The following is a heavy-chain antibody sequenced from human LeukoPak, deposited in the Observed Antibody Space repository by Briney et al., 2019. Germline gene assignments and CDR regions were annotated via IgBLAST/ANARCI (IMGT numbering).Heavy chain of an antibody. D-gene: IGHD2-15*01. V-gene: IGHV3-33*06. CDR1: GFTFTSYG. CDR2: IYYDGSHK. CDR3: AKLDLTDGSSHY. J-gene: IGHJ4*02. Sequence: GRSLRLSCAASGFTFTSYGMHWVRQAPGQGLEWVAVIYYDGSHKFYADSVKGRFTISRDNSKDTLYLQLNSLRAEDTALYYCAKLDLTDGSSHYWGQGTLVTVSS.